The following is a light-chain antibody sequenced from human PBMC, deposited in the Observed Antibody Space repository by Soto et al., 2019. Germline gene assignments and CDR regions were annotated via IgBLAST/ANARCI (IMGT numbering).Light chain of an antibody. CDR1: SSNIGANYD. V-gene: IGLV1-40*01. CDR2: GDT. J-gene: IGLJ2*01. CDR3: QSYDHSLSASV. Sequence: QSVLTQPPSVSGAPGQRVIISCTGSSSNIGANYDVHWYQQLPGTAPKLLIYGDTNRPSGVPDRFSGSKSGASASLAIAGLQPEDEADYYCQSYDHSLSASVFGGGTKLTVL.